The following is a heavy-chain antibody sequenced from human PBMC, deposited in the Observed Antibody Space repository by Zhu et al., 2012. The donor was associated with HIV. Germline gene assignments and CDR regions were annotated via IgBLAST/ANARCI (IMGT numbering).Heavy chain of an antibody. D-gene: IGHD3-10*01. J-gene: IGHJ6*02. CDR2: INHSGST. CDR1: GGSFSGYY. Sequence: QVQLQQWGAGLLKPSETLSLTCAVYGGSFSGYYWSWIRQPPGKGLEWIGEINHSGSTNYNPSLKSRVTISVDTSKNQFSLKLSSVTAADTAVYYCARSGVYYGSGSYYRYYYYYGMDVWGQGTTVTVSS. CDR3: ARSGVYYGSGSYYRYYYYYGMDV. V-gene: IGHV4-34*01.